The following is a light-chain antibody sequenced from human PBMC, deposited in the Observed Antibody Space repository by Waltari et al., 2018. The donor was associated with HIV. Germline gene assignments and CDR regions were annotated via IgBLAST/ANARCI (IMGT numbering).Light chain of an antibody. Sequence: NFMLTQPHSVSESPGKTVTISCTRSSGSIASNYVQWSQQRPGSAPTTVISEDNQRPSGVPDRFSGSIDTSSNSASLSISGLKTEDEADYYCQSYDSSNVVFGGGTKLTVL. CDR2: EDN. V-gene: IGLV6-57*03. J-gene: IGLJ2*01. CDR1: SGSIASNY. CDR3: QSYDSSNVV.